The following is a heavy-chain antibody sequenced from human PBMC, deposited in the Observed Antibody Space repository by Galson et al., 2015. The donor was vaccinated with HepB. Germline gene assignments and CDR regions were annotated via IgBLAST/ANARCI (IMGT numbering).Heavy chain of an antibody. Sequence: SVKVSCKASGGTFSSYAISWVRQAPGQGLEWMGGIIPIFGTANYAQKFQGRVTITADKSTSTAYMELSSLRSEDTAVYYCARKNGGKGGGDYFDYWGQGTLVTVSS. V-gene: IGHV1-69*06. CDR2: IIPIFGTA. CDR3: ARKNGGKGGGDYFDY. D-gene: IGHD7-27*01. J-gene: IGHJ4*02. CDR1: GGTFSSYA.